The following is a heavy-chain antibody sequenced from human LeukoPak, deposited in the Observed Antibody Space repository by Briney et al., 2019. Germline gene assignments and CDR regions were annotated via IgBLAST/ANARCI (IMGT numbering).Heavy chain of an antibody. D-gene: IGHD5-12*01. V-gene: IGHV3-21*01. CDR2: ISSSSSYI. Sequence: GGSLRLSCAASGFTFSTYAMSWVRQAPGKGLEWVSSISSSSSYIYYADSVKGRFTISRDNAKNSLYLQMNSLRAEDTAVYYCARDSVQWLRGTENWFDPWGQGTLVTVSS. CDR3: ARDSVQWLRGTENWFDP. CDR1: GFTFSTYA. J-gene: IGHJ5*02.